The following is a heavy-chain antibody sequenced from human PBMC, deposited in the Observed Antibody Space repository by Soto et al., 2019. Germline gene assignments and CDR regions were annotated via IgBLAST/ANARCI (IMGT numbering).Heavy chain of an antibody. D-gene: IGHD2-15*01. CDR1: GGTFSSYT. J-gene: IGHJ4*02. CDR2: IIPILGIA. V-gene: IGHV1-69*08. Sequence: QVQLVQSGAEVKKPGSSVKVSCKASGGTFSSYTISWVRQAPGQGLEWMGRIIPILGIANYAQKFQGRVTITADKSTSTAYMELSSLRSEDTAVYYCAREPGCSGGSCYLDYWGQGTLVTVSS. CDR3: AREPGCSGGSCYLDY.